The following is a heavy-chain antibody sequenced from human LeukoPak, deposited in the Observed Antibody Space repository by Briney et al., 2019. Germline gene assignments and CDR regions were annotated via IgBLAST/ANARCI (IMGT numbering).Heavy chain of an antibody. V-gene: IGHV4-39*01. CDR2: IYYSGST. Sequence: SETLSLTCTVSGGSISSSSYYWGWIRQPPGKGLEWIGSIYYSGSTYYNPSLKSRVTISVDTSKNQFSLKLSSVTAADTAVYYCARRPVYSGSQGYFDYWGQGTLVTVSS. CDR1: GGSISSSSYY. D-gene: IGHD1-26*01. CDR3: ARRPVYSGSQGYFDY. J-gene: IGHJ4*02.